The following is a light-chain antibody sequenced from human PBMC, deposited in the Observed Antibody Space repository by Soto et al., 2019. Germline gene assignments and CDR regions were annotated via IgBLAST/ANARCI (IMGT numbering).Light chain of an antibody. CDR3: QQRSNWPPEVT. Sequence: EIVLTQSPATLSLSPGERATLSCRACQSVSSYLAWYQQKPGQAPRLLIYDASNRATGIPARFSGSGSGTDFTLTVSSLEPEDFAVYYCQQRSNWPPEVTFGGGTKV. J-gene: IGKJ4*01. CDR1: QSVSSY. CDR2: DAS. V-gene: IGKV3-11*01.